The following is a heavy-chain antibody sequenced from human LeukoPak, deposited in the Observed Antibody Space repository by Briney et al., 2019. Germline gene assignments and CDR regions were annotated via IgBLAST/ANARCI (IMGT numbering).Heavy chain of an antibody. CDR2: ISSSSSTI. V-gene: IGHV3-48*01. CDR1: GFTFSSYS. CDR3: AREGMKYYYYYGMDV. D-gene: IGHD3-10*01. Sequence: GRSLRLSCAASGFTFSSYSMNWVRQAPGKGLEWVSYISSSSSTIYYADSVKGRFTISRDNAKNSLYLQMNSLRAEDTAVYYCAREGMKYYYYYGMDVWGQGTTVTVSS. J-gene: IGHJ6*02.